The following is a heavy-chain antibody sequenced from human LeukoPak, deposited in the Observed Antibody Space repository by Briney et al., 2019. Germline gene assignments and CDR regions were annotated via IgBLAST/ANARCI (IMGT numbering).Heavy chain of an antibody. V-gene: IGHV1-24*01. CDR1: GYTLTELS. CDR3: ATDSPDSRDAFDI. D-gene: IGHD1-14*01. J-gene: IGHJ3*02. Sequence: ASVKVSCKVPGYTLTELSMHWVRQAPGKGLEWMGGFDPEDGETIYAQKFQGRVTMTEDTSADTAYMELSSLRSEDTAVYYCATDSPDSRDAFDIWGQGTMVTVSS. CDR2: FDPEDGET.